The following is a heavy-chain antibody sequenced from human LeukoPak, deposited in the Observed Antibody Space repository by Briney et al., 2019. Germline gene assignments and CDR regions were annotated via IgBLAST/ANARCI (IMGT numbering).Heavy chain of an antibody. CDR2: IRSKGYGGTT. D-gene: IGHD5-18*01. Sequence: GGSLRPSCTAPGFTFGDHAMSWFPKAPGKGLEWEGFIRSKGYGGTTEYAASVKGRFTISRDDSKGIAYLQMNSLKIEDTAVYYCTRGPTQQWLYYGMDVWGQGTTVIVSS. CDR3: TRGPTQQWLYYGMDV. V-gene: IGHV3-49*03. CDR1: GFTFGDHA. J-gene: IGHJ6*02.